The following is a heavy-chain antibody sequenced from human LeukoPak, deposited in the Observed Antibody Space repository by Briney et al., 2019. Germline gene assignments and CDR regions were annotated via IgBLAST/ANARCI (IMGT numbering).Heavy chain of an antibody. CDR3: ARVSGGVKATYYYGMDV. CDR1: GFTVSSNY. CDR2: IYSGGST. V-gene: IGHV3-53*05. D-gene: IGHD1-14*01. Sequence: GSLRLSCAASGFTVSSNYMSWVRQAPGKGLEWVSVIYSGGSTYYADSVKGRFTISRDNSKNTLYLQMNSLRAEDTAVYYCARVSGGVKATYYYGMDVWGQGTTVTVSS. J-gene: IGHJ6*02.